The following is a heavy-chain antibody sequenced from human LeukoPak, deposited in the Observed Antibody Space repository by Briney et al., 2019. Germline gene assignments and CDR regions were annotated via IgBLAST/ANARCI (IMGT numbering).Heavy chain of an antibody. Sequence: GGSLRLSCAASGFTFSSYAMQGVRQAPGKGGEGVAVISYGEYNKYSAASVKGRFTISRDNSKHTLYLQMNSLRAEDTAVYYCARDFEAHDLRPIGYWGQGTLVTVSS. CDR2: ISYGEYNK. V-gene: IGHV3-30*01. J-gene: IGHJ4*02. D-gene: IGHD3-3*01. CDR1: GFTFSSYA. CDR3: ARDFEAHDLRPIGY.